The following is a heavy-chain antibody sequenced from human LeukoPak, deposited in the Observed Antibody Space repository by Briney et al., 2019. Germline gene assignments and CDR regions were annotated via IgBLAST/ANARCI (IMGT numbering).Heavy chain of an antibody. V-gene: IGHV3-21*01. CDR3: ARVRRDGYNYFDY. J-gene: IGHJ4*02. D-gene: IGHD5-24*01. CDR1: GFTFSSYS. Sequence: GGSLRLSCAASGFTFSSYSMNWVRQAPGKGLEWVSSISSSSSYIYYADSVKGRFTISRDNAKNSLYLQMNSLRAEDTAVYYCARVRRDGYNYFDYWGQGTLVTVSS. CDR2: ISSSSSYI.